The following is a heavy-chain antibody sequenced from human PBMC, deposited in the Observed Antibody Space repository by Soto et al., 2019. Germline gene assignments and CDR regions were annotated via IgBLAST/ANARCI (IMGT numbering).Heavy chain of an antibody. D-gene: IGHD6-13*01. CDR2: IHSGGST. V-gene: IGHV3-66*01. CDR1: GFTVSSNA. J-gene: IGHJ4*02. Sequence: EVQLVESGGGLVQPGGSLRLSCAASGFTVSSNAMSWVRQAPGKGLEWVSVIHSGGSTYYADSVKGRFTISRDNSKNTLFFQMNGLRAEDTALYYCAGGVAPGTSAPDYWGQGTLVIVSS. CDR3: AGGVAPGTSAPDY.